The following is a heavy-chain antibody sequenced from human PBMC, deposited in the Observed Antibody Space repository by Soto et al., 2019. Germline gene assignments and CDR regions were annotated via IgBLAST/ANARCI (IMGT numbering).Heavy chain of an antibody. Sequence: QVQLVESGGGLVKPGGSLRLSCAASGFTFGDYYMTWIHQAPGKGLEWVSFIGNRGTGIYYAYSVKGRFTIFRDNAKNSLYLQMNSLRAEDTAMYYCARDLRAVGMASRFDPWGQGTLVTVSS. V-gene: IGHV3-11*01. CDR3: ARDLRAVGMASRFDP. CDR1: GFTFGDYY. CDR2: IGNRGTGI. D-gene: IGHD6-13*01. J-gene: IGHJ5*02.